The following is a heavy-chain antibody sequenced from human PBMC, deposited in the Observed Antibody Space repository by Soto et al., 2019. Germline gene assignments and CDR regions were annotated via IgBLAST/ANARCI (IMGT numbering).Heavy chain of an antibody. J-gene: IGHJ3*02. CDR2: MSHSGGT. V-gene: IGHV4-34*01. CDR1: GGFVTSGSYY. D-gene: IGHD1-1*01. CDR3: ARVERGTATTVVDAFDI. Sequence: QVQLQQWGAGLLKPSETLSLTCAVYGGFVTSGSYYWSWIRQPPGKGLEWIGEMSHSGGTNFNTSLKIRVTISVDTSKNQFTPKMSSVTAAETALYYCARVERGTATTVVDAFDIWGPGTMVTVSS.